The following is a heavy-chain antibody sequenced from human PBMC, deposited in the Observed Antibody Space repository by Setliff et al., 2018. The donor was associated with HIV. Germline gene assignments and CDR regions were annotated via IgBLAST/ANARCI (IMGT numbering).Heavy chain of an antibody. Sequence: SETLSLTCNVSDGSISSSSYYWAWIRQPPGKGLEWIGTIYYSGNTYYRPSLKSRVTVSIDTSKNQFSLRLNSVTAADTAVYYRARAYSYVYEAGAFDIWGQGTMVTVSS. D-gene: IGHD5-18*01. J-gene: IGHJ3*02. CDR2: IYYSGNT. CDR1: DGSISSSSYY. CDR3: ARAYSYVYEAGAFDI. V-gene: IGHV4-39*07.